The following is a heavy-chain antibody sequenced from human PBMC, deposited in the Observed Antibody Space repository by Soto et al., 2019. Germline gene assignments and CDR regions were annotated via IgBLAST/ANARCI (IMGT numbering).Heavy chain of an antibody. CDR2: IYHSGST. CDR1: GYSISSGYY. V-gene: IGHV4-38-2*01. CDR3: AGGWASGGYYFDY. J-gene: IGHJ4*02. Sequence: PSETLSLTCAVSGYSISSGYYWGWIRQPPGKGLEWIGSIYHSGSTYYNPSLKSRVTISVDTSKNQFSLKLSSVTAADTAVYYCAGGWASGGYYFDYWGQGTLVTVSS. D-gene: IGHD6-19*01.